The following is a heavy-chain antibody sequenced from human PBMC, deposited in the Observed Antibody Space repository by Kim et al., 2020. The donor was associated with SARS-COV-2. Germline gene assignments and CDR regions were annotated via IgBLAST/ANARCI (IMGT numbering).Heavy chain of an antibody. J-gene: IGHJ3*02. CDR3: ARSREPTVVTTGGAFDI. V-gene: IGHV7-4-1*02. D-gene: IGHD4-17*01. Sequence: ASVKVSCKASGYTFTSYAMNWVRQAPGQGLEWMGWINTNTGNPTYAQGFTGRFVFSLDTSVSTAYLQISSLKAEDTAVYYCARSREPTVVTTGGAFDIWGQGKMVTVSS. CDR1: GYTFTSYA. CDR2: INTNTGNP.